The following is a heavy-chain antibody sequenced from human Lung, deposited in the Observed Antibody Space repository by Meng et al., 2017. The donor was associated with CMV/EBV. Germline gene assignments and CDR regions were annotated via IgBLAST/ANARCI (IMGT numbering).Heavy chain of an antibody. CDR3: ARDSYSRSYPYSHHPGMDV. D-gene: IGHD6-6*01. J-gene: IGHJ6*02. V-gene: IGHV4-61*01. CDR1: GGSVSSGSFY. CDR2: IYYSGST. Sequence: LXCTVSGGSVSSGSFYGSWIRQPPAKGLEWIGYIYYSGSTKYNPSLKSRVTISVDMFKNQFSLKLSSVTAADTAVYYCARDSYSRSYPYSHHPGMDVXAKRPRSPSP.